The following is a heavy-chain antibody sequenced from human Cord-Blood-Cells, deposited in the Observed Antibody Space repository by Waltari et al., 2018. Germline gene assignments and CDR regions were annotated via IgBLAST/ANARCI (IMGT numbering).Heavy chain of an antibody. D-gene: IGHD1-26*01. CDR3: ARGATTLGYYYYGMDV. CDR1: GGSVSSGSYY. V-gene: IGHV4-61*01. Sequence: QVQLQESGPGLVKPSETLSLTCTVSGGSVSSGSYYWSWIRQPPGKGLEWIGYIYYSGSTNHNPSLKDRVTRSVDTSKNQVSLKLSSVTAADTAVYYCARGATTLGYYYYGMDVWGQGTTVTVSS. J-gene: IGHJ6*02. CDR2: IYYSGST.